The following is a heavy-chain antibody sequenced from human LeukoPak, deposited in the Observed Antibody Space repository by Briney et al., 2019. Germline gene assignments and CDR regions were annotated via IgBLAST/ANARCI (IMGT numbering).Heavy chain of an antibody. J-gene: IGHJ6*04. CDR3: ARPGYCSSTSCSDGMDV. D-gene: IGHD2-2*01. CDR2: INHSGST. CDR1: GGSFSGYY. V-gene: IGHV4-34*01. Sequence: SETLSLTCAVYGGSFSGYYWSWIRQPPGKGREWMGEINHSGSTNYNPSLKSRVTISVDTSKNQFSLKLSSVTAADTAVYYCARPGYCSSTSCSDGMDVWGKGTTVTVSS.